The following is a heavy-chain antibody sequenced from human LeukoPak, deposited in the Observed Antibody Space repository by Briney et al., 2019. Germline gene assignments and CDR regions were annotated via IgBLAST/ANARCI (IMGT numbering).Heavy chain of an antibody. J-gene: IGHJ4*02. Sequence: PSETLSLTCSVSGGSISSYYWSWTRQPPGKGLEWIGYIYYSGRTNYNPSLKSRVTISVDTSKNEFSLTLSSVTAADTAVYYCARGQKYRNGYTVTELGSGYFDYWGQGTLVTVSS. V-gene: IGHV4-59*01. D-gene: IGHD5-18*01. CDR1: GGSISSYY. CDR3: ARGQKYRNGYTVTELGSGYFDY. CDR2: IYYSGRT.